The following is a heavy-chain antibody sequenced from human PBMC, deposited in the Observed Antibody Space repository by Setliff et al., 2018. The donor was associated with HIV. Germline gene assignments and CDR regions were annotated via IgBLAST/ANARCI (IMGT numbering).Heavy chain of an antibody. V-gene: IGHV4-59*11. J-gene: IGHJ6*02. Sequence: SETLSLTCTVSGDSISSHSWSWIRQPPGKGLEWIGTLYHSGSPIYNSSLKSRVTISGDPPNNQLSLSLSSVTAADTAVYYCARPVSKYFYGMDVWGLGTTVTVSS. CDR3: ARPVSKYFYGMDV. CDR1: GDSISSHS. CDR2: LYHSGSP.